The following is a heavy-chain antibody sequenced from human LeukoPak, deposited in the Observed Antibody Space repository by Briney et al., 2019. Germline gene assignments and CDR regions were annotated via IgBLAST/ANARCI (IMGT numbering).Heavy chain of an antibody. D-gene: IGHD3-3*01. CDR3: ARGRFLEWLPIPYFDY. CDR1: GYSISSGYY. V-gene: IGHV4-38-2*02. Sequence: SETLPLTCTVSGYSISSGYYWGWIRQPPGKGLEWIRSIYHSGSTYYNPSLKSRVTISVDTSKNQFSLKLSSVTAADTAVYYCARGRFLEWLPIPYFDYWGQGTLVTVSS. J-gene: IGHJ4*02. CDR2: IYHSGST.